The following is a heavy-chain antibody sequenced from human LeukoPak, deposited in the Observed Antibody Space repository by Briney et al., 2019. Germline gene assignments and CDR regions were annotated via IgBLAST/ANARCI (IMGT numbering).Heavy chain of an antibody. J-gene: IGHJ6*03. CDR1: GYTFTGYY. V-gene: IGHV1-2*02. CDR3: ARDTVVVVAATLRDYYYYYMDV. CDR2: INPNSVGT. Sequence: ASVKVSCKASGYTFTGYYMHWVRQAPGQGLEWMGWINPNSVGTNYAQKFQVRVTMTRDTSISTAYMELSRLRSDDTAVYYCARDTVVVVAATLRDYYYYYMDVWGKGTTVTVSS. D-gene: IGHD2-15*01.